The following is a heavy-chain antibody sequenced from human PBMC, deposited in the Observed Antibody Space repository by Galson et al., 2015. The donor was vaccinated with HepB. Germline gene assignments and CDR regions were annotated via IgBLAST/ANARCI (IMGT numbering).Heavy chain of an antibody. V-gene: IGHV3-48*01. D-gene: IGHD4/OR15-4a*01. CDR3: ARDLVLANDDY. J-gene: IGHJ4*02. CDR2: ISISSNTI. Sequence: SLRLSCAASGFPFSTYSMNWVRQAPGKGLEWVSYISISSNTIYYSDSVKGRFTVSRDNGKSSLYLQMNSLRAEDTAVYYCARDLVLANDDYWVQGTLVTVSS. CDR1: GFPFSTYS.